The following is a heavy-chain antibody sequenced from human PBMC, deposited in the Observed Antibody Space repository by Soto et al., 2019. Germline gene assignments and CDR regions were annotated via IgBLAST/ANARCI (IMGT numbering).Heavy chain of an antibody. J-gene: IGHJ4*02. Sequence: PGESLRLSCAASGFTFDSYAMNWVRQAPGKGLEWVSTISGSGDYTYYTDSVKGRFTISRDNSKNMMYLQMNSLRAEDTAIYYCAKNRGLQYYFDYWGQGTLVTVSS. CDR1: GFTFDSYA. CDR3: AKNRGLQYYFDY. V-gene: IGHV3-23*01. CDR2: ISGSGDYT.